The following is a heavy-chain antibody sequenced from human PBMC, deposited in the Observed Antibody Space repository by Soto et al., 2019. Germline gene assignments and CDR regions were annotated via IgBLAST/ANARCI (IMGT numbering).Heavy chain of an antibody. CDR1: GFTFILSA. Sequence: AVTASCTESGFTFILSAVRWVRQARGQGLEWIGWIVAASGKADYSQIFQERVTITRDMSTSTAYMELSSLSSEDTAVYYCAATLDWGSYDFGGYPSWGQGTLVTVSS. CDR3: AATLDWGSYDFGGYPS. CDR2: IVAASGKA. D-gene: IGHD3-22*01. J-gene: IGHJ4*02. V-gene: IGHV1-58*01.